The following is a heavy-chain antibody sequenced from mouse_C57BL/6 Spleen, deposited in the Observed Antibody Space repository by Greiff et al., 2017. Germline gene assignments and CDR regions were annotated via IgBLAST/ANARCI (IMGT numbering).Heavy chain of an antibody. CDR2: IDPEDGET. V-gene: IGHV14-2*01. Sequence: VQLQQSGAELVKPGASVKLSCTASGFNINDYYMHWVKQRTEQGLEWIGRIDPEDGETKYAPQFQGKATITADTSSNTAYLQLSSLTSEDAAVYYCAPLKLGRAMDYWGQGTSVTVSS. CDR1: GFNINDYY. J-gene: IGHJ4*01. D-gene: IGHD4-1*01. CDR3: APLKLGRAMDY.